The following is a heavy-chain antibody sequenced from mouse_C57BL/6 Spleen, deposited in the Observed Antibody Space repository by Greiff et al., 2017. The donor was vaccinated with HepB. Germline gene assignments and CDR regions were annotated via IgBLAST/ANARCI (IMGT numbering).Heavy chain of an antibody. CDR2: IDPENGDT. CDR3: TTSSGYYFDY. J-gene: IGHJ2*01. CDR1: GFNIKDDY. V-gene: IGHV14-4*01. Sequence: EVQLQQSGAELVRPGASVKLSCTASGFNIKDDYMHWVKQRPEQGLEWIGWIDPENGDTEYASKFQGKATVTADTSSNTAYLQLSSLTSEDTAVYYCTTSSGYYFDYWGQGTTLTVSS.